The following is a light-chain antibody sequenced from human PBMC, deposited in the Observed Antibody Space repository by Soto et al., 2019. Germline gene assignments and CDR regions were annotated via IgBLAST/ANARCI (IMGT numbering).Light chain of an antibody. J-gene: IGKJ3*01. Sequence: EIVLTQSPATLSLSPGERATLSCRASQSINTYLAWYQQKPGQAPRLLIYDASNRATGIPARFSGSGSGTDFTLTNSRLEPEDFAVYYCQQRYNFFGPGTKVDIK. V-gene: IGKV3-11*01. CDR2: DAS. CDR3: QQRYNF. CDR1: QSINTY.